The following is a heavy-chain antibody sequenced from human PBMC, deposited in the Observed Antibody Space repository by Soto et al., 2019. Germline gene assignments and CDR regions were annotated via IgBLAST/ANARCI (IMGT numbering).Heavy chain of an antibody. J-gene: IGHJ6*03. V-gene: IGHV3-66*01. Sequence: EVQLVESGGGLVQPGGSLRLSCAASGFTVSSNYMSWVRQAPGKGLEWVSVIYSGGSTYYADSVKGRFTISRDNSKNTLYLQMNSLRAEDTAVYYCARDTRLGGDELHHIYYYYYMDVWGKGTTVTVSS. CDR1: GFTVSSNY. CDR2: IYSGGST. CDR3: ARDTRLGGDELHHIYYYYYMDV. D-gene: IGHD5-12*01.